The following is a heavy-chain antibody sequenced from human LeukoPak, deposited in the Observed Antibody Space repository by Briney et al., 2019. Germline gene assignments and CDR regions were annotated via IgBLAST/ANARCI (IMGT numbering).Heavy chain of an antibody. D-gene: IGHD5-18*01. Sequence: GASVKVSCKASGYTFTSNGISWVRQAPGQGLEWMGWISAYSGNTNFAQNLQGRVTMTTDTAARTAYMELMSLRSDDTAMYYCARVAGGYNYGYEDFWGQGTLVTVSS. CDR3: ARVAGGYNYGYEDF. V-gene: IGHV1-18*01. J-gene: IGHJ4*02. CDR1: GYTFTSNG. CDR2: ISAYSGNT.